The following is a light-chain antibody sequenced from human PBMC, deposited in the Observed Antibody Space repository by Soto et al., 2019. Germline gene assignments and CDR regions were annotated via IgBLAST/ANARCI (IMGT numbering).Light chain of an antibody. CDR2: YFN. Sequence: QSALTQPASVSGSPGQSITISCTGTSSDIGAYNFVSWYQQHPGKAPKLMLYYFNIRPSGVSNRFSGSKSGNTASLTISGLQAEDEADYYCTSWTTSTTMIFGGGTKLTVL. J-gene: IGLJ2*01. CDR3: TSWTTSTTMI. V-gene: IGLV2-14*03. CDR1: SSDIGAYNF.